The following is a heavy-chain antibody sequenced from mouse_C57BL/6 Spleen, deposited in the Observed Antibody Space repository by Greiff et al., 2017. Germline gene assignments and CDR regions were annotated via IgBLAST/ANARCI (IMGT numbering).Heavy chain of an antibody. CDR2: IDPSDSYT. D-gene: IGHD2-1*01. CDR3: AKGGGNPWYFDV. V-gene: IGHV1-50*01. J-gene: IGHJ1*03. CDR1: GYTFTSYW. Sequence: QVQLQQPGAELVKPGASVKLSCKASGYTFTSYWMQWVKQRPGQGLEWIGEIDPSDSYTNYNQKFKGKATLTVDTSSSTAYMQLSSLTSEDSAVYYCAKGGGNPWYFDVWGTGTTVTVSS.